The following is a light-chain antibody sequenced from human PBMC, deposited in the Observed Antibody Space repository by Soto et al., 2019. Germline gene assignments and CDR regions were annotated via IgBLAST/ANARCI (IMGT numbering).Light chain of an antibody. J-gene: IGKJ1*01. CDR2: AAS. CDR3: RQFGSPPQA. V-gene: IGKV3-20*01. CDR1: QSVTGNS. Sequence: EIVLTQSPGTLSLSPGERATLSCRASQSVTGNSLAWYHQKPGQAPRLLIYAASSRATGIPDRFSGSGSGTYFTLTINRLEPEDFAVDYCRQFGSPPQAFGQWTRVEVK.